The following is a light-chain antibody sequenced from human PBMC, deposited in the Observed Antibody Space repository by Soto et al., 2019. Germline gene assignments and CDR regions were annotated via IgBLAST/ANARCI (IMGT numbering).Light chain of an antibody. CDR3: SSSTTSSTLV. CDR1: SNDVGGYNY. J-gene: IGLJ1*01. V-gene: IGLV2-14*01. CDR2: EVS. Sequence: QSVLTQPASVSGSPGQSITISCTGSSNDVGGYNYVSWYQQHPGQAPKLIIYEVSDRPSGVSPRFSGSKSGNTASLTISGLQVEDEADYYCSSSTTSSTLVFGTGTKVTVL.